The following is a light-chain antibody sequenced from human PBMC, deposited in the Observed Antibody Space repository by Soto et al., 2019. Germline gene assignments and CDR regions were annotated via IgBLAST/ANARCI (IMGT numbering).Light chain of an antibody. Sequence: EIVFTQSPDTLSLSPGERATLYCRASQSVSSSYLAWYQKKPGQAPRLLIYGASSRATGIPDRFSGSGSGTDFTLTISRLEPEDFAVYYCQQYGDSPITFGQGTRLEIK. CDR2: GAS. CDR3: QQYGDSPIT. V-gene: IGKV3-20*01. J-gene: IGKJ5*01. CDR1: QSVSSSY.